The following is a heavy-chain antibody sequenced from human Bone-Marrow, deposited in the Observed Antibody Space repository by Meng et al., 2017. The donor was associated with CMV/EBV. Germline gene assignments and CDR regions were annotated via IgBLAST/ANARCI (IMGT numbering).Heavy chain of an antibody. D-gene: IGHD6-13*01. CDR2: IKGDGSHT. CDR1: GFTFSDYW. V-gene: IGHV3-74*01. Sequence: GESLKISCTASGFTFSDYWMHWVRQTPGKGLLWVSRIKGDGSHTIYGDSVKGRFTISRDNAKNTLYLQMNTLRVEDTAVYYCVRDGHSWNFDYWGQASLGTFSS. J-gene: IGHJ4*02. CDR3: VRDGHSWNFDY.